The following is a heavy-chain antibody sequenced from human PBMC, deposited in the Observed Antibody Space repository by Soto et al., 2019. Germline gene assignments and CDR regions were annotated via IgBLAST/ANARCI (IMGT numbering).Heavy chain of an antibody. Sequence: PSETLSLTCAFYGGSFSGYYWTWIRQPPGTGLEWIGEINHSGSTNYNPSLKSRVTISVDTSKNQFSLKLTSVTAADTAVYYCAREIGYSSTWPSYWGQGTLVTVSS. CDR1: GGSFSGYY. V-gene: IGHV4-34*01. J-gene: IGHJ4*02. CDR2: INHSGST. D-gene: IGHD6-13*01. CDR3: AREIGYSSTWPSY.